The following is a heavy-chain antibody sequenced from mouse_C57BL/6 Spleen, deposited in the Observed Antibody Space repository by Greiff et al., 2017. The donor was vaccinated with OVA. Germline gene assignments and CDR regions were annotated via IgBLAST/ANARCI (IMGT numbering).Heavy chain of an antibody. D-gene: IGHD1-1*01. CDR2: ISDGGSYT. J-gene: IGHJ2*01. CDR3: ARWAYGSSYVLDY. V-gene: IGHV5-4*03. CDR1: GFTFSSYA. Sequence: EVKLVESGGGLVKPGGSLKLSCAASGFTFSSYAMSWVRQTPEKRLEWVATISDGGSYTYYPDNVKGRFTISRDNDKNNLYLQMSHLKSEDTAMYYSARWAYGSSYVLDYWGQGTTLTVSS.